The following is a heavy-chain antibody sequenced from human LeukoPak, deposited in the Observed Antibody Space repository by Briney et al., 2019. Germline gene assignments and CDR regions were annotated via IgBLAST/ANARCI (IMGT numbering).Heavy chain of an antibody. D-gene: IGHD3-22*01. CDR2: ISYDGSNK. V-gene: IGHV3-30*04. Sequence: GRSLRLSCAASGFTFSSYAMPWVRQAPGKGLEWVAVISYDGSNKYYADSVKGRFTISRDNSKNTLYLQMNSLRAEDTAVYFCAKRGVVIRVILVGFHKEAQYFDSWGQGALVTVSS. CDR1: GFTFSSYA. J-gene: IGHJ4*02. CDR3: AKRGVVIRVILVGFHKEAQYFDS.